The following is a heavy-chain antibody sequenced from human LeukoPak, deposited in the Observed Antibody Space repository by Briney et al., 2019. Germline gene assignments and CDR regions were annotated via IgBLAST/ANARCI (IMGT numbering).Heavy chain of an antibody. D-gene: IGHD3-22*01. CDR1: GGSFSGYY. CDR2: INHSGST. J-gene: IGHJ3*02. V-gene: IGHV4-34*01. CDR3: ARARVVVVTDAFDI. Sequence: PSETLSLTCAVYGGSFSGYYWSWIRQPPGKGLEWIGEINHSGSTNYNPSLKSRVTISVDTSKNQFSLKLGSVTAADTAVYYCARARVVVVTDAFDIWGQGTMVTVSS.